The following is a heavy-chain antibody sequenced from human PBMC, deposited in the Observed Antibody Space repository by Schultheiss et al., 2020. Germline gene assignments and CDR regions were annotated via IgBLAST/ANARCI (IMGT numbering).Heavy chain of an antibody. CDR1: GFTVSSNY. V-gene: IGHV3-21*01. J-gene: IGHJ4*02. CDR2: ISSSSSYI. D-gene: IGHD3-9*01. Sequence: GGSLKLSCAASGFTVSSNYMSWVRQAPGKGLEWVSSISSSSSYIYYADSVKGRFTITRDNAKNSLYLQMNSLRAEDTAVYYYARQQRYDILTGYLFDYWGQGTLVTVSS. CDR3: ARQQRYDILTGYLFDY.